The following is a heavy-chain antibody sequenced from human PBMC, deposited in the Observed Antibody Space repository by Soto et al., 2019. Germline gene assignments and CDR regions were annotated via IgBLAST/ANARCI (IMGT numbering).Heavy chain of an antibody. V-gene: IGHV2-5*02. CDR2: IYWDADK. CDR1: GFSLRTTGEG. Sequence: SGPTLVKPTQTLTLTCTFSGFSLRTTGEGVGWIRQTPGKALEWLALIYWDADKRYSPSLKNRLTISTDTSESQVVLTIPNMDPVDTCTYFCALRKRTITVRTYLSLCGQGSPVTVSS. J-gene: IGHJ4*02. CDR3: ALRKRTITVRTYLSL. D-gene: IGHD3-10*01.